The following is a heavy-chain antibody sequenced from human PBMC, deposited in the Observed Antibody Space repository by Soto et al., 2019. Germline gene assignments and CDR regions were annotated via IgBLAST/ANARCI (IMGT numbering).Heavy chain of an antibody. V-gene: IGHV1-8*01. Sequence: QVQLVQSGAEVKKPGASVKVSCKASRYTFTSYDINWVRQVTGQGLEWMGWMNPNSGNTGYAQKFQGRVTMTRNTSISTAYMELSSLRSEDTAVYYCAIPSSSPYYYYYYGMDVWGQGTTVTVSS. J-gene: IGHJ6*02. CDR2: MNPNSGNT. D-gene: IGHD2-2*01. CDR1: RYTFTSYD. CDR3: AIPSSSPYYYYYYGMDV.